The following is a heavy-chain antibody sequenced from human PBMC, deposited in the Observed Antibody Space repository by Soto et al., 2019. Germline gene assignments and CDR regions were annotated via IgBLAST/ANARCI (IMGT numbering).Heavy chain of an antibody. CDR2: INHNGST. CDR1: VGSFSGYY. V-gene: IGHV4-34*01. J-gene: IGHJ2*01. CDR3: ARMAVVIATRFFDL. Sequence: QVQLQQWGAGLLKPSETLSLTCAVYVGSFSGYYWSWIRQPPGKGLEWIGEINHNGSTNYNPSLKSRVTLSADTSNNQFSLKLSSVTAADTAAYYCARMAVVIATRFFDLWGRGTLVTVSS. D-gene: IGHD2-21*01.